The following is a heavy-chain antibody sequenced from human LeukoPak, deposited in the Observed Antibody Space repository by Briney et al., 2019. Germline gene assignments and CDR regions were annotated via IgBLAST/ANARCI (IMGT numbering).Heavy chain of an antibody. CDR1: GGSISSYY. V-gene: IGHV4-59*08. Sequence: PSETLSLTCTVSGGSISSYYWSWIRQPPGKGLEWIGYIYYSGSTNYNPSLKSRVTISVDTSKNQFSLKLSSVTAADTAVYYCARHRRGYYYYGMDVWGQGTTVTVSS. CDR2: IYYSGST. J-gene: IGHJ6*02. CDR3: ARHRRGYYYYGMDV.